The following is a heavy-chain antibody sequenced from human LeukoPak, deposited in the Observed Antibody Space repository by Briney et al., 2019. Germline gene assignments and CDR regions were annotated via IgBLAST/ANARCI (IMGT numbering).Heavy chain of an antibody. D-gene: IGHD3-3*01. CDR2: ISYDGSNK. V-gene: IGHV3-30*18. Sequence: PGGSLRLSCTASGITFSSYGMHWVRQAPGKGLEWVTLISYDGSNKYYADSVKGRFTISRDNSKNTLYLQMNSLRAEDTAVYYCAKEGYDFWSGYTQRHFDYWGQGTLVTVSS. CDR3: AKEGYDFWSGYTQRHFDY. J-gene: IGHJ4*02. CDR1: GITFSSYG.